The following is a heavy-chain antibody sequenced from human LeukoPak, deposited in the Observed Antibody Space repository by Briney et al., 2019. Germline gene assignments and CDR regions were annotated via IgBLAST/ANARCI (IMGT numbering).Heavy chain of an antibody. J-gene: IGHJ3*02. V-gene: IGHV4-39*07. D-gene: IGHD5-18*01. CDR2: IYYSGST. Sequence: SETLSLTCTVSGGSISSSSYYWGWIRQPPGKGLEWIGSIYYSGSTYYNPSLKSRVTISVDMSKNQFSLRLSSVTAADTAVYYCARLDTSMAPSGTLEAFDIWGQGTMVTVSS. CDR1: GGSISSSSYY. CDR3: ARLDTSMAPSGTLEAFDI.